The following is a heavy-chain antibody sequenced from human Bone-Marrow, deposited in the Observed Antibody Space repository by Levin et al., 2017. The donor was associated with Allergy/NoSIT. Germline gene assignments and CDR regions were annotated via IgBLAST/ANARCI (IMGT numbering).Heavy chain of an antibody. CDR1: GFTLSSYW. CDR3: GSGRHYFDY. V-gene: IGHV3-7*01. CDR2: IKQDGSEK. J-gene: IGHJ4*02. Sequence: GESLKISCADSGFTLSSYWMSWVRQAPGKGLEWVANIKQDGSEKYYVDSVKGRFTISRDNAKNSLYLQMNSLRAEDTAVYYCGSGRHYFDYWGQGTLVTVSS.